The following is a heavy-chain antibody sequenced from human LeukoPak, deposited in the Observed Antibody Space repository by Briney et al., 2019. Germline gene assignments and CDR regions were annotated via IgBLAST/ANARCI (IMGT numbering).Heavy chain of an antibody. J-gene: IGHJ3*02. CDR3: AREGLGCSGGSCYSNAFDI. CDR1: GFTFSSYA. D-gene: IGHD2-15*01. Sequence: GGSLRLSRAASGFTFSSYAMHWVRQAPGKGLEGVAVISYDGSNKYYADSVKGRFTLSRDNSKNTLYLQMNSLRAEDTAVYYCAREGLGCSGGSCYSNAFDIWGQGTMVTVSS. CDR2: ISYDGSNK. V-gene: IGHV3-30-3*01.